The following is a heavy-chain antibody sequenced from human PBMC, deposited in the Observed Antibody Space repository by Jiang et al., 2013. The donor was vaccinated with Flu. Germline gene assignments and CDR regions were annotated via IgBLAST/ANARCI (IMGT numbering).Heavy chain of an antibody. Sequence: FSSYGITWVRQAPGQGLECMGWISAYNGKTRYAQRVQGRVTMTTDTSTNTAYMELRSLRSDDTAVYYCARDRWAYYDSFGYDSWGQGTLVTVSS. CDR1: FSSYG. D-gene: IGHD3-22*01. CDR3: ARDRWAYYDSFGYDS. V-gene: IGHV1-18*04. CDR2: ISAYNGKT. J-gene: IGHJ4*02.